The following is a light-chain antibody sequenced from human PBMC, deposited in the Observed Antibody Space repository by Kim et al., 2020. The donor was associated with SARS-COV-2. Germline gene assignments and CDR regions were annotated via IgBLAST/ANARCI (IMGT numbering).Light chain of an antibody. J-gene: IGLJ2*01. CDR1: SGYSNYK. CDR2: VGTGGIVG. Sequence: TLTCTLSSGYSNYKVDWYQQRPGKGPRFVMRVGTGGIVGSKGDGIPDRFSVLGSGLNRYLTIKNIQEEDESDYHCGADHGSGSKFVVLFGGGTQLTVL. V-gene: IGLV9-49*01. CDR3: GADHGSGSKFVVL.